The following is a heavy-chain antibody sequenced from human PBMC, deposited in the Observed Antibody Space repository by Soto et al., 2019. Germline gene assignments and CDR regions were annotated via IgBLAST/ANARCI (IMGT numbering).Heavy chain of an antibody. CDR2: VYYSGST. D-gene: IGHD6-6*01. Sequence: SETLSLTCTVSGGTISSSSYSWGWIRQPPGKGLEWIGTVYYSGSTDCNPSLKSRVTISVDTSKNQFSLKLSSVTAADTAVYYCAHSIAARPLINWGQGTLVTVSS. CDR3: AHSIAARPLIN. J-gene: IGHJ4*02. CDR1: GGTISSSSYS. V-gene: IGHV4-39*07.